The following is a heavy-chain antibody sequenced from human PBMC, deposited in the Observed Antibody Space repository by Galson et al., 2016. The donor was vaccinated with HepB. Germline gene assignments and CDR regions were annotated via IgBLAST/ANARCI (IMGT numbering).Heavy chain of an antibody. D-gene: IGHD6-13*01. Sequence: SLRLSCAASGFTFSSFAMSWVRQAPGKGLEWVSVISGSDSDTIYADSVRGRFTISRDNSENMLYLEMNSLRAGDRAVYYCAKRMSYSFAYWGQGTLVTVSS. CDR1: GFTFSSFA. V-gene: IGHV3-23*01. J-gene: IGHJ4*02. CDR2: ISGSDSDT. CDR3: AKRMSYSFAY.